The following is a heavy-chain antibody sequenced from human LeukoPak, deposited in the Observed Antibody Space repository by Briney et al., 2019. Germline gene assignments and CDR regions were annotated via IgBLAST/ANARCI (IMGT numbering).Heavy chain of an antibody. D-gene: IGHD3-9*01. CDR3: AREGAGHYDILTGYYYFDY. V-gene: IGHV1-69*01. Sequence: GSSVKVSCKASGGTFSSYAISWVRQAPGQGLEWMGGIIPIFGTANYAQKFQGRVTITADESTSTAYMELSSLRSEDTAVYYCAREGAGHYDILTGYYYFDYWGQGTLVTVS. CDR1: GGTFSSYA. J-gene: IGHJ4*02. CDR2: IIPIFGTA.